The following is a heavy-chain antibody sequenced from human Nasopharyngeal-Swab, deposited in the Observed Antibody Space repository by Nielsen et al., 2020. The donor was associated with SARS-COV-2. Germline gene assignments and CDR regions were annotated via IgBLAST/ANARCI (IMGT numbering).Heavy chain of an antibody. Sequence: SLKISCVASGFPFDDYAMSWVRLLPGRGLKWVAGITWNSGNIGYADSVKGRFTVSRDNADNSLFLQMDSLRPEDTAFYYCAKSLYTSTWSYYFDIWGQGSMVTVSS. D-gene: IGHD6-13*01. CDR2: ITWNSGNI. V-gene: IGHV3-9*01. J-gene: IGHJ4*02. CDR3: AKSLYTSTWSYYFDI. CDR1: GFPFDDYA.